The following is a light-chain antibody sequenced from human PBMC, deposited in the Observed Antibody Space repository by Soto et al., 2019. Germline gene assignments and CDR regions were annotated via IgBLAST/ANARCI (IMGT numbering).Light chain of an antibody. J-gene: IGLJ3*02. CDR1: TGAVTSGSS. CDR3: ILRYGAAQPWV. CDR2: STT. V-gene: IGLV7-43*01. Sequence: QAVVTQAPSLTVSPGGTVTLTCASSTGAVTSGSSANWFQQKPGQAPRSLNYSTTNKHSWTPARFSGSLLGGKAALTLSDVRPEGVAECHCILRYGAAQPWVFGGGTKLTV.